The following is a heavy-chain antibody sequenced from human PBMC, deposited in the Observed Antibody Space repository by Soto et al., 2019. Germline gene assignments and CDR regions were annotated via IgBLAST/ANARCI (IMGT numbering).Heavy chain of an antibody. V-gene: IGHV3-23*01. CDR2: ISGSGGSA. J-gene: IGHJ3*02. CDR1: GITISNYP. CDR3: AIDQGGTTGTSFDI. D-gene: IGHD1-1*01. Sequence: GGSLRLSCAASGITISNYPMSWVRQAPGKGLDWVSTISGSGGSAYYADSVKGRFPISRDNSKNTLYLQMNNLRAEDTAVYYCAIDQGGTTGTSFDIWGQGTVVTVSS.